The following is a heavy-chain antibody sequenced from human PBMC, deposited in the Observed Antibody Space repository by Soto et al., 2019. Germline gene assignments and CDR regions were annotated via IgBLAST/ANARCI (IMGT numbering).Heavy chain of an antibody. J-gene: IGHJ4*02. CDR1: GNSFSTNSAA. CDR3: ARDSPGYGDYVLFDY. Sequence: SQTLSLSCSISGNSFSTNSAAWNWIRQSPSRGLEWLGRTYYRSKWYNDYAVSVKSRITINPDTSKNQFSLQLNSVTPEDTAVYYCARDSPGYGDYVLFDYWGQGTLVTVSS. D-gene: IGHD4-17*01. V-gene: IGHV6-1*01. CDR2: TYYRSKWYN.